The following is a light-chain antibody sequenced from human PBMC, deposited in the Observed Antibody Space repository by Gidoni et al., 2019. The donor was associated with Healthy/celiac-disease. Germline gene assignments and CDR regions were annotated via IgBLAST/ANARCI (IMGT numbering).Light chain of an antibody. V-gene: IGKV3-15*01. CDR2: GAS. CDR1: QSVSSN. CDR3: QQYNNWPPTWT. Sequence: EIVITQSPATLSVSPGERATLSCRASQSVSSNLAWYQQKPCQAPRLLIYGASTRATGIPARFSGSGAGKEFTLTIRSMQSEDFAVYYCQQYNNWPPTWTFGQGTKVEIK. J-gene: IGKJ1*01.